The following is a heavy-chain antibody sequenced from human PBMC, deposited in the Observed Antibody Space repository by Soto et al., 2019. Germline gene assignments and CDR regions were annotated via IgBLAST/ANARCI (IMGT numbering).Heavy chain of an antibody. CDR2: INHSGST. D-gene: IGHD2-15*01. CDR1: GGSFSGYY. V-gene: IGHV4-34*01. J-gene: IGHJ1*01. Sequence: PSETLSLTCAVYGGSFSGYYWSWIGQPPGKGLEWIGEINHSGSTNYNPSLKSRVTISVDTSKNQFSLKLSSVTAADSAVYYCATSDKTSTGEYFQQWGQGTLVTVSS. CDR3: ATSDKTSTGEYFQQ.